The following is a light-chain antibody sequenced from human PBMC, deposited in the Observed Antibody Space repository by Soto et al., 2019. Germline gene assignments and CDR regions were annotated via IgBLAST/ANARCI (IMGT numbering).Light chain of an antibody. CDR2: GAS. J-gene: IGKJ5*01. V-gene: IGKV3-15*01. CDR1: QGIGST. CDR3: QQRSNWPPT. Sequence: EIIMTQSPATLSVSPGEGATLSCRASQGIGSTLAWYQHKPGQTPRLLIYGASTRATGIPARFSGSGSGTEFTLTISSLQSEDFAVYYCQQRSNWPPTFGQGTRLEIK.